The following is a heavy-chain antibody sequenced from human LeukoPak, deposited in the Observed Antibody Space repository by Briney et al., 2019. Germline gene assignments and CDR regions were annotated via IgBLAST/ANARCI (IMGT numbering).Heavy chain of an antibody. D-gene: IGHD3-3*01. V-gene: IGHV3-15*01. Sequence: GGSLRLSCAASGFTFSNSWMSWVRQAPGKGLEWVGRIKSKTDGGTTDYAAPVKGRFTISRDDSKNTLYLQMNSLRAEDTAVYYCARDRDSAGYYDFWSGYYTRTSLFVYWGQGTLVTVSS. CDR2: IKSKTDGGTT. CDR1: GFTFSNSW. J-gene: IGHJ4*02. CDR3: ARDRDSAGYYDFWSGYYTRTSLFVY.